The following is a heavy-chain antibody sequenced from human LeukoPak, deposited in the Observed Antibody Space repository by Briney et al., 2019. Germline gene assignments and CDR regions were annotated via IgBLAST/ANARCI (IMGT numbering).Heavy chain of an antibody. Sequence: PGGSLRLSCTASGFTFSSTGMHWVRQAPGKGLDWVASISYDGSSKKYVDSVKGRFTISRDNSKNTLYLQMNSLRAEDTAVYYCARDSILTGYLNFFDYWGQGTLVTVSS. V-gene: IGHV3-30*03. CDR1: GFTFSSTG. J-gene: IGHJ4*02. CDR2: ISYDGSSK. D-gene: IGHD3-9*01. CDR3: ARDSILTGYLNFFDY.